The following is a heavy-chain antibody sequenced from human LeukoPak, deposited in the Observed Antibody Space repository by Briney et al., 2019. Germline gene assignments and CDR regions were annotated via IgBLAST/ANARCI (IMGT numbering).Heavy chain of an antibody. J-gene: IGHJ6*02. D-gene: IGHD3-10*01. CDR1: GFTFSSSA. Sequence: GGSLRLSCAASGFTFSSSAMSWVRQAPGKGLEWVSAISGSGGSTYYADAVKGRFTISRDNSKNTLYLQMNSLRAEDTAVYYCAKSVSWFGELLFLYYYYGMDVWGQGTTVTVSS. V-gene: IGHV3-23*01. CDR3: AKSVSWFGELLFLYYYYGMDV. CDR2: ISGSGGST.